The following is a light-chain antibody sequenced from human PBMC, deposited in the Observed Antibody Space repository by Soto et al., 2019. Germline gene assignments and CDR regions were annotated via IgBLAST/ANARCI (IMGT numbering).Light chain of an antibody. CDR2: GAS. Sequence: EIVLTQSPGNLSLSAGERATLSCRASQSVSSSYLAWYQQKPGQAPRLLIYGASSRATGIPDRFSGSGSGTDFTLTISRLEPEDFAVYYCQQYGSSSTFGGGTKVDI. CDR1: QSVSSSY. V-gene: IGKV3-20*01. CDR3: QQYGSSST. J-gene: IGKJ4*01.